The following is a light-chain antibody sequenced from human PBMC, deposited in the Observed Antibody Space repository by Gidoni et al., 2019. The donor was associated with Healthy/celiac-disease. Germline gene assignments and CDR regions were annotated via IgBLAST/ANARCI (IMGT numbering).Light chain of an antibody. J-gene: IGKJ4*01. CDR2: KAS. CDR3: QQYNSYST. CDR1: QSISSW. V-gene: IGKV1-5*03. Sequence: DIQMTQSPSTLSASVGDRVTITCRASQSISSWLAWYQQQPGKAPKLLIYKASSLESGVPSRFSGSGSGTEFTLTISSLQPDDFATYYCQQYNSYSTFXGXTKVEIK.